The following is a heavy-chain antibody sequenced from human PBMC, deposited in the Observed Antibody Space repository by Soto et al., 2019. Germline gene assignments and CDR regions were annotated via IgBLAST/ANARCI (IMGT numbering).Heavy chain of an antibody. CDR1: GGSISSGDFY. Sequence: SETLSLTCTVSGGSISSGDFYWSWIRQPPGKGLEWMGYVYHSGSTYYNPSLKSRVTILLDTSRNQFSLRLSSVTAADTAVYYCARDLDTAMSRGAFDIWGQGTMVTVSS. CDR3: ARDLDTAMSRGAFDI. D-gene: IGHD5-18*01. V-gene: IGHV4-30-4*01. J-gene: IGHJ3*02. CDR2: VYHSGST.